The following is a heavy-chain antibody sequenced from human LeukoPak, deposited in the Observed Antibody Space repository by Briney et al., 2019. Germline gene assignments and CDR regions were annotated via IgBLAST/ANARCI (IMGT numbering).Heavy chain of an antibody. J-gene: IGHJ4*02. D-gene: IGHD2-2*01. CDR1: GGSISSGGYS. V-gene: IGHV4-30-4*07. Sequence: PSETLSLTCAVSGGSISSGGYSWSWIRQPPGKGLEWIGYIYYSGSTYYNPSLKSRVTISVDTSKNQFSLKLSSVTAADTAVYYCARARCSSTSCYAVRFYYFDYWGQGTLVTVSS. CDR3: ARARCSSTSCYAVRFYYFDY. CDR2: IYYSGST.